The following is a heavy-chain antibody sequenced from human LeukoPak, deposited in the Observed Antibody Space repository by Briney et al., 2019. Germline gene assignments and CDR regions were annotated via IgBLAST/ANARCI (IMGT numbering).Heavy chain of an antibody. D-gene: IGHD2-2*02. CDR3: ARTSVAAAISPYYFDY. Sequence: GGSLRLSCAASGFTFSSYSMNWIRQAPGKGLEWVSFISSSSNYRYYADSVKGRFTISRDNAKNSLYLQMASLRAEDTAVYYCARTSVAAAISPYYFDYWGQGTLVTVSS. J-gene: IGHJ4*02. CDR2: ISSSSNYR. V-gene: IGHV3-21*01. CDR1: GFTFSSYS.